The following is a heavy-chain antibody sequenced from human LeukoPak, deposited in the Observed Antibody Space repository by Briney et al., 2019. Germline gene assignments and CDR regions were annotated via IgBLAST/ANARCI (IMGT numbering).Heavy chain of an antibody. D-gene: IGHD3-10*01. Sequence: GRSLRLSCAASGFTFSSYGMHWVRQAPGKGLEWVAVISYDGSNKYYADSVKGRFTISRDNSKNTLYLQMNSLRAEDTAVYYCAKDRGLLWFGELSDLDYWGQGTLVTVSS. CDR1: GFTFSSYG. CDR3: AKDRGLLWFGELSDLDY. V-gene: IGHV3-30*18. CDR2: ISYDGSNK. J-gene: IGHJ4*02.